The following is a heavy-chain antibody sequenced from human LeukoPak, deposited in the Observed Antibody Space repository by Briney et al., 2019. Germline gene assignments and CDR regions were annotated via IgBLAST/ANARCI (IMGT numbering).Heavy chain of an antibody. J-gene: IGHJ5*02. CDR3: ARGRCSSTSCYRSTVKTYNWFDP. CDR2: INHSGST. Sequence: SETLSLTFAVYGGSFSSYYWSWIRRPPGKGGGWIGEINHSGSTNYNPSLKSRVTISVDTSKNQFSLKLSSVPAADTAVYYCARGRCSSTSCYRSTVKTYNWFDPWGQGTLVTVSS. D-gene: IGHD2-2*02. CDR1: GGSFSSYY. V-gene: IGHV4-34*01.